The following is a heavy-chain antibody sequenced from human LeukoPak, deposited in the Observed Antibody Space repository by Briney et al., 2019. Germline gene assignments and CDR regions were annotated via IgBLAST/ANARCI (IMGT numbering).Heavy chain of an antibody. CDR1: GGSISSYY. CDR2: IYYSGST. V-gene: IGHV4-59*01. Sequence: SETLSLTCTVSGGSISSYYWSWIRQPPGKGLEWIGYIYYSGSTNYNPSLKSRVTISVDTSKNQFSLKLSSVTAADTAVYYCARENAVAGTRGDFDPWGQGTLVTVSS. CDR3: ARENAVAGTRGDFDP. J-gene: IGHJ5*02. D-gene: IGHD6-19*01.